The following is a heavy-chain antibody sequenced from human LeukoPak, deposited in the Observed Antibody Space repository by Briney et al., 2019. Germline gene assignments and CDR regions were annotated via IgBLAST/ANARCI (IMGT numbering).Heavy chain of an antibody. CDR3: AKSIVGATGDAFDI. CDR1: GFTFSNYG. D-gene: IGHD1-26*01. Sequence: GGSLRLSCAASGFTFSNYGMHSVRQAPGKGLEWVAVISFHGSNKYYADSVKGRFTISRDNSKNTLYLQMNSLRAEDTAVYYCAKSIVGATGDAFDIWGQGTMVTVSS. J-gene: IGHJ3*02. V-gene: IGHV3-30*18. CDR2: ISFHGSNK.